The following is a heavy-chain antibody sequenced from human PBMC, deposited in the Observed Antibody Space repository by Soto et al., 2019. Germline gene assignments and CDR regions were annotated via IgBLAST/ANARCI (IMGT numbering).Heavy chain of an antibody. J-gene: IGHJ4*02. D-gene: IGHD3-3*02. CDR1: GYKFGSAW. CDR2: IKPGTSDI. CDR3: ARQLSHICDS. V-gene: IGHV5-51*01. Sequence: GESLKISCKGVGYKFGSAWIGWVRQMPGKGLEWMGIIKPGTSDIRYSPSCRGHVTISADEAVSTAYRQWSSLKASDTAMYYCARQLSHICDSWGQGTLVTVSS.